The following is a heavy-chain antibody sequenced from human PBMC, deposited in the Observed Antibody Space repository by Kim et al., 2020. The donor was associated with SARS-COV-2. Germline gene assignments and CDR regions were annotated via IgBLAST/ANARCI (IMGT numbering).Heavy chain of an antibody. D-gene: IGHD2-15*01. CDR3: PKNFTVVPRAYYFTS. CDR2: ISGSGGST. CDR1: GFTFSSYA. V-gene: IGHV3-23*01. Sequence: GGSLRLSCAASGFTFSSYAMSWVRQAPGKGLEWVSAISGSGGSTYYADSVKGRFTIPGANSKTTLYRQITTRRPEATPENSVPKNFTVVPRAYYFTSWG. J-gene: IGHJ4*01.